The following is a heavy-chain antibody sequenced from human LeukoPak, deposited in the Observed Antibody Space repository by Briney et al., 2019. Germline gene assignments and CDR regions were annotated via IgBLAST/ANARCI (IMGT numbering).Heavy chain of an antibody. Sequence: GGSLRLSCAASVFTFDDYAMHWVRQAPGKGLEWVSGISWNSGSIGYADSVKGRFTISRDNAKNSLYLQMNSLRAEDTALYYCAKDSYYYDSSGPTGWGQGTLVTVSS. CDR3: AKDSYYYDSSGPTG. D-gene: IGHD3-22*01. V-gene: IGHV3-9*01. CDR1: VFTFDDYA. CDR2: ISWNSGSI. J-gene: IGHJ4*02.